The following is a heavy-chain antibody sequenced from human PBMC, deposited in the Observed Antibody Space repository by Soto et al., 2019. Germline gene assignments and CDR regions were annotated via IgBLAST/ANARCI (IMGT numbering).Heavy chain of an antibody. D-gene: IGHD5-18*01. CDR3: TRRRDWTAVDPLDY. Sequence: EEQLVESGGGLVQPGGSLKLSCAASGFAFSDSAMHWVRQASGKGLEWIGRVRGKRGNYGTAYAASVKDRFTISRDDSKITTYLQMNSLKSEDTAVYYCTRRRDWTAVDPLDYWGQGTLVTVYS. J-gene: IGHJ4*02. CDR2: VRGKRGNYGT. CDR1: GFAFSDSA. V-gene: IGHV3-73*02.